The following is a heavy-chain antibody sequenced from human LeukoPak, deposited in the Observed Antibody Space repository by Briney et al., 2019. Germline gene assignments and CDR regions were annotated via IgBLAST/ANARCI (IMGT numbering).Heavy chain of an antibody. CDR1: GGSISSYY. CDR3: ARVGYFDWLPIDY. V-gene: IGHV4-59*01. J-gene: IGHJ4*02. CDR2: IYYSGST. D-gene: IGHD3-9*01. Sequence: SETLSLTCTVSGGSISSYYWSWIRQPPGKGLEWIGYIYYSGSTNYNPSLKSRVTISVDTSKNQFSLKLSSVTAADTAVYYCARVGYFDWLPIDYWGQGTLVTVSS.